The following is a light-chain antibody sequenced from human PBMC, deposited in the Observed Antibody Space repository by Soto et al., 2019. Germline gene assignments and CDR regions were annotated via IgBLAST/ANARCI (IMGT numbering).Light chain of an antibody. J-gene: IGKJ3*01. Sequence: DIQMTQSPSSVSASVGDRVTITCRASQDISTWLAWYQQKPGKAPKLLIYDASSLESGVPARFSGSGFGTEFALTISSLQPEDFATYYCQQANSFPFTFGPGTKVDIK. CDR1: QDISTW. CDR3: QQANSFPFT. V-gene: IGKV1-12*01. CDR2: DAS.